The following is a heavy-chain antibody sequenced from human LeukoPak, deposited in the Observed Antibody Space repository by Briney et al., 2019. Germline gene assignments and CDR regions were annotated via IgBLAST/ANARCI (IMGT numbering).Heavy chain of an antibody. J-gene: IGHJ4*02. V-gene: IGHV4-30-2*01. Sequence: SETLSLTCAVSGGSISSGGYSWSWIRQPPGKGLEWIGYIYHSGSTYYNPSPKSRVTISVDRSKNQFSLKLSSVTAADTAVYYCASGSRLDYWGQGTLVTVSS. CDR1: GGSISSGGYS. D-gene: IGHD3-10*01. CDR2: IYHSGST. CDR3: ASGSRLDY.